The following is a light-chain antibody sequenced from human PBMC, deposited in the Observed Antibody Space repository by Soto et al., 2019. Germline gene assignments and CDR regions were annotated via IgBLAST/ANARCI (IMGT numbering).Light chain of an antibody. CDR2: DAS. CDR1: QSVSSY. CDR3: QQRSNSWT. V-gene: IGKV3-11*01. Sequence: EIVLTQSPATLSLSPGERATLSCRASQSVSSYLAWYQQKPGQAPRLLIYDASNRATGIPARFIGSGSGTDFTLTISSLEPEDFAVYYCQQRSNSWTFGQGTKVEIK. J-gene: IGKJ1*01.